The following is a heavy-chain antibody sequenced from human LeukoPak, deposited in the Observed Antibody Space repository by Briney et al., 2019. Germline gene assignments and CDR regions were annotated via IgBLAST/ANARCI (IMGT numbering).Heavy chain of an antibody. CDR1: GGTFSSYA. CDR2: IIPIFGTA. D-gene: IGHD3-9*01. CDR3: ARDLRITIPGYGMDV. J-gene: IGHJ6*02. V-gene: IGHV1-69*13. Sequence: ASVKVSCKASGGTFSSYAISWVRQAPGQGLEWMGGIIPIFGTANYAQKFQGRVTITADESTSTAYMELRSLRSDDTAVYYCARDLRITIPGYGMDVWGQGTTVTVSS.